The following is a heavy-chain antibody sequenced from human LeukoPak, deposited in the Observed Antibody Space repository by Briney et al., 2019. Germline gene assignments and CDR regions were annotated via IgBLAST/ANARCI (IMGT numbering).Heavy chain of an antibody. CDR1: GLTFRDAW. CDR2: IKSKNNGQTT. D-gene: IGHD3-10*01. J-gene: IGHJ4*02. V-gene: IGHV3-15*01. CDR3: TTGSTSDYGSGSYTTIDY. Sequence: GVSLRLSCAASGLTFRDAWMSWVRQAPGKGLEWVGRIKSKNNGQTTDYAAPVTGGFTISRDDSRNTLYLQMNSLKTEDTGVYYCTTGSTSDYGSGSYTTIDYWGQGTLVTVSS.